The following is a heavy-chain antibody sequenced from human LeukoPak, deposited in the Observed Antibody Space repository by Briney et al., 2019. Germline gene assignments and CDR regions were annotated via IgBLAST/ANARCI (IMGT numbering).Heavy chain of an antibody. D-gene: IGHD6-19*01. CDR3: AKDEVGSSGWCFDY. CDR2: ISYDGSNK. J-gene: IGHJ4*02. V-gene: IGHV3-30*18. CDR1: GFTFSSYG. Sequence: GRSLRLSCAGSGFTFSSYGMHWVRQAPGKGLEWVAVISYDGSNKYYADSVKGRFTISRDNSKNTLYLQMNSLRAEDTAVYYCAKDEVGSSGWCFDYWGQGTLVTVSS.